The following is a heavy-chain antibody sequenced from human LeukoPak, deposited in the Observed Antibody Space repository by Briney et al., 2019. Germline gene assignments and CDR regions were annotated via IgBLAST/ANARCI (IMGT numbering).Heavy chain of an antibody. Sequence: GASVKVSCKASGYTFTGYYMHWVRQAPGQGLEWMGWINPNSGGTNYAQKFQGRVTMTRDTSISTAYMELSRLRSEDTAVYYCAARLYCSGGSCYSGIDYWGQGTLVTVSS. J-gene: IGHJ4*02. CDR3: AARLYCSGGSCYSGIDY. V-gene: IGHV1-2*02. CDR1: GYTFTGYY. CDR2: INPNSGGT. D-gene: IGHD2-15*01.